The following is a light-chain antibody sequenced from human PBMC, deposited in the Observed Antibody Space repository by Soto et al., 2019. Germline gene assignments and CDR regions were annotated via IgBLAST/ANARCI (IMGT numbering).Light chain of an antibody. CDR3: QRYGTSPT. Sequence: EIVLTQSPGTLSLSPRERATLSCRASQSVGSSYLAWYQQKPGQAPRLLIYGASSRATGIPDRFTGSGSGTDFSLTISRLEPEDVAVYYCQRYGTSPTFGGGTKVEIK. CDR2: GAS. V-gene: IGKV3-20*01. J-gene: IGKJ4*01. CDR1: QSVGSSY.